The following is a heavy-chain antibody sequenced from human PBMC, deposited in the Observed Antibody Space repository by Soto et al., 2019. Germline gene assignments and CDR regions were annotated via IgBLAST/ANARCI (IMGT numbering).Heavy chain of an antibody. CDR1: GYNFNQYY. CDR2: INLRGGTP. V-gene: IGHV1-46*02. J-gene: IGHJ4*02. D-gene: IGHD4-17*01. CDR3: ARGPDDSDVPRWDY. Sequence: QVQLMQSGAEVRKPGASVRLSCETSGYNFNQYYIHWVRQAPGQGLEWMGIINLRGGTPEYAHKFRGRVTVTGDTYTSTAYMELRSLRSEDTASYFCARGPDDSDVPRWDYWGQGTLVTVSS.